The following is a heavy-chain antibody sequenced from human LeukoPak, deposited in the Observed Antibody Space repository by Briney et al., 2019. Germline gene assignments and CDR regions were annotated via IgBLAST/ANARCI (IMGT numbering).Heavy chain of an antibody. D-gene: IGHD3-10*01. Sequence: GGSLRLSCAASGFTFSSYGMHWVRQAPGKGLEWVAFIRYDGSNKYYADSVKGRFTISRDNSKNTLYLQMNSLRAEDTAVYYCARDLPPGYYGSGSGLFDPWGQGTLVTVSS. CDR3: ARDLPPGYYGSGSGLFDP. CDR1: GFTFSSYG. V-gene: IGHV3-30*02. CDR2: IRYDGSNK. J-gene: IGHJ5*02.